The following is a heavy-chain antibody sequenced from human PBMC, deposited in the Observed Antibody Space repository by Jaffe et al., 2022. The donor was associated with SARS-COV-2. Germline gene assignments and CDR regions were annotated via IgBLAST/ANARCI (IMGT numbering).Heavy chain of an antibody. CDR1: GFTFSSYE. CDR2: ISSSGSTI. CDR3: ARASGRTYYFDY. J-gene: IGHJ4*02. V-gene: IGHV3-48*03. Sequence: EVQLVESGGGLVQPGGSLRLSCAASGFTFSSYEMNWVRQAPGKGLEWVSYISSSGSTIYYADSVKGRFTISRDNAKNSLYLQMNSLRAEDTAVYYCARASGRTYYFDYWGQGTLVTVSS. D-gene: IGHD5-12*01.